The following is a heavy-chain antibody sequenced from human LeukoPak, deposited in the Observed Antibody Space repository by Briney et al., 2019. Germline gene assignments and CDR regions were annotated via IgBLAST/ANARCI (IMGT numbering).Heavy chain of an antibody. CDR1: GGSISSYY. V-gene: IGHV4-59*08. CDR3: ARSPRLLVRGVIWNAFDI. D-gene: IGHD3-10*01. J-gene: IGHJ3*02. CDR2: IYYSGST. Sequence: SETLSLTCTVSGGSISSYYWSWIRQPPGKGLEWIGYIYYSGSTNYNPSLKSRVTISVDTSKNQFSLELSSVTAADTAVYYCARSPRLLVRGVIWNAFDIWGQGTMVTVSS.